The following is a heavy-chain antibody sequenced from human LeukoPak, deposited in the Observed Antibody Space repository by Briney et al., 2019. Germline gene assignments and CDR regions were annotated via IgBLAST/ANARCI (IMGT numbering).Heavy chain of an antibody. D-gene: IGHD5-12*01. Sequence: ASVKVSCKASGYTFTSYGISWVRQAPGQGLEWIGWISAYNGNTNYAQKLQGRVTMTTDTSTSTAYMELRSLRSDDTAVYYCARDRERVVATMGYYWGQGTLVTVSS. CDR3: ARDRERVVATMGYY. J-gene: IGHJ4*02. CDR2: ISAYNGNT. CDR1: GYTFTSYG. V-gene: IGHV1-18*01.